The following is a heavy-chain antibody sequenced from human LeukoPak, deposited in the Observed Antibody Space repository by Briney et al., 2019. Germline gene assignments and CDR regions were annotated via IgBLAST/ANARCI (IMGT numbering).Heavy chain of an antibody. D-gene: IGHD5-18*01. V-gene: IGHV3-23*01. CDR1: GFTFDDYG. CDR3: AKDLAAMVTVAFDI. J-gene: IGHJ3*02. CDR2: ISGSGGST. Sequence: PGGSLRLSCAASGFTFDDYGLSWVRQAPGKGLEWVSAISGSGGSTYYADSVKGRFTISRDNSKNTLYLQMNSLRAEDTAVYYCAKDLAAMVTVAFDIWGQGTMVTVSS.